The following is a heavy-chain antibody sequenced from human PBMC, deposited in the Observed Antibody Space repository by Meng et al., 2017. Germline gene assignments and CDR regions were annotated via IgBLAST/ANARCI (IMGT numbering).Heavy chain of an antibody. CDR3: ARDGDYYGSGSYYYYFDY. CDR1: GGSVSSGSYY. Sequence: QGQPRESGPGLVRPSETLSLTCTVSGGSVSSGSYYWSWIRQPPGKGLEWIGYIYYRGSTNYNPSLKSRVTIPVDTSKNQFSLKLSSVTAADTAVYYCARDGDYYGSGSYYYYFDYWGQGTLVTVSS. CDR2: IYYRGST. V-gene: IGHV4-61*01. J-gene: IGHJ4*02. D-gene: IGHD3-10*01.